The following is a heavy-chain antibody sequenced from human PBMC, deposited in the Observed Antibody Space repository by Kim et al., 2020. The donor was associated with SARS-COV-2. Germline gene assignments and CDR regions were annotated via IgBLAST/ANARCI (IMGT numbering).Heavy chain of an antibody. J-gene: IGHJ4*02. V-gene: IGHV3-48*02. D-gene: IGHD3-22*01. CDR3: ARESAYYDSSQRT. Sequence: YADSVKGRFTISRDNAKNSLYLQMNSLRDEDTAVYYCARESAYYDSSQRTWGQGTLVTVSS.